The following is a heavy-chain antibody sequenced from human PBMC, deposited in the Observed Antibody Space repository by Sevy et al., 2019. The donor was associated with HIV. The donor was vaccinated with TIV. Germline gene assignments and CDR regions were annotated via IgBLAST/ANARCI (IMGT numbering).Heavy chain of an antibody. D-gene: IGHD5-18*01. CDR3: TRSMATKW. V-gene: IGHV3-74*01. CDR2: INTDGSST. CDR1: GFTFSTSW. J-gene: IGHJ4*02. Sequence: GGYLRLSCTASGFTFSTSWMHWVRQAPGKGPVWVSLINTDGSSTNYADSVKGRFIISRDNTKNTLYLQMSSLRAEDTAVYYCTRSMATKWWGQGTLVTVSS.